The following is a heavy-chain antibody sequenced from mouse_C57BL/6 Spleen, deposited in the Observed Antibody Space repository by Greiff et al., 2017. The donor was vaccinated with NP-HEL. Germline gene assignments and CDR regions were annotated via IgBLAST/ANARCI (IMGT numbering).Heavy chain of an antibody. V-gene: IGHV1-50*01. CDR3: ARRENWAFAY. CDR1: GYTFTSYW. D-gene: IGHD4-1*01. J-gene: IGHJ3*01. CDR2: IDPSDSYT. Sequence: QVQLQQPGAELVKPGASVKLSCKASGYTFTSYWMQWVKQRPGQGLEWIGEIDPSDSYTNYNQKFKGKATLTVDTSSSTAYMQLSSLTSEDSAVYYCARRENWAFAYWGQGTLVTVSA.